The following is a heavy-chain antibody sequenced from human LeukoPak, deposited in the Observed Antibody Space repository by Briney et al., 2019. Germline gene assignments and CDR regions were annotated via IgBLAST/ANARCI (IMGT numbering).Heavy chain of an antibody. CDR3: ARALSGSYFWYYSWFDP. CDR2: INHSGST. J-gene: IGHJ5*02. D-gene: IGHD1-26*01. Sequence: SETLSLTCAVYGGSFSGYYWSWIRQPPGKGLEWIGEINHSGSTNYNPSLKSRVTISVDTSKNQFSLKLSSVTAADTAVYYCARALSGSYFWYYSWFDPWGQGTLVTVSS. V-gene: IGHV4-34*01. CDR1: GGSFSGYY.